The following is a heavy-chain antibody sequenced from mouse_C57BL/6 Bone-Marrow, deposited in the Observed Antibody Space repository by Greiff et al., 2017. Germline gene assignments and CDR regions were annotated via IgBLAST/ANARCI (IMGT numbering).Heavy chain of an antibody. CDR3: AREVITTVVATDFDY. Sequence: EVQLQQSGPELVKPGASVKISCKASGYTFTDYYMNWVKQSHGKSLEWIGDINPNNGGTSYNQKFKGKATLTVDKSSSTAYMELRSLTSEDSAVYYCAREVITTVVATDFDYWGQGTTLTVSA. CDR2: INPNNGGT. J-gene: IGHJ2*01. CDR1: GYTFTDYY. D-gene: IGHD1-1*01. V-gene: IGHV1-26*01.